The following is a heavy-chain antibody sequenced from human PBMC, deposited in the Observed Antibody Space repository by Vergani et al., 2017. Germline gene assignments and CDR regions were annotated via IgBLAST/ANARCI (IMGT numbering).Heavy chain of an antibody. D-gene: IGHD1-26*01. V-gene: IGHV1-46*01. Sequence: QVQLVQSGAEVKKPGASVKVSCKASGYTFTSYYMHWVRQAPGQGLEWMGIINPSGGSTSYAQKFQGRVTMTRDTSTSTVYMELSSLRSEDTAVYYCAREVFPQLVGATELDWFDPWGQGTLVTVSS. CDR1: GYTFTSYY. CDR2: INPSGGST. J-gene: IGHJ5*02. CDR3: AREVFPQLVGATELDWFDP.